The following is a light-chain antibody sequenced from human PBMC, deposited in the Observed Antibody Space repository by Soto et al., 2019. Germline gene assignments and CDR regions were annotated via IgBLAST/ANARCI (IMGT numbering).Light chain of an antibody. CDR3: QQYYSYPPF. J-gene: IGKJ2*01. CDR2: AAS. CDR1: QGISSY. V-gene: IGKV1-8*01. Sequence: AIRMTQSPSSFSASTGDRVTITCRASQGISSYLAWYQQKPGKAPKLLIYAASTLQSGVPSRFSGSGSGTDFTRTISCLQSEDFATYYCQQYYSYPPFFGQGTKLEIK.